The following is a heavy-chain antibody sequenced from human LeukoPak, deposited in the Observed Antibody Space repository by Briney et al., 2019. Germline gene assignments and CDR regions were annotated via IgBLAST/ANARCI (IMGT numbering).Heavy chain of an antibody. CDR1: GFTFSSYW. D-gene: IGHD3-10*01. CDR2: IKQDGSEK. V-gene: IGHV3-7*01. CDR3: ARETGRNLNYYGSGSSGGSDY. Sequence: GGSLRLSCAASGFTFSSYWMSWVRQASGKGLEWVANIKQDGSEKYYVDSVKGRFTISRDNAKNSLYLQMNSLRAEDTAVYHCARETGRNLNYYGSGSSGGSDYWGQGTLVTVSS. J-gene: IGHJ4*02.